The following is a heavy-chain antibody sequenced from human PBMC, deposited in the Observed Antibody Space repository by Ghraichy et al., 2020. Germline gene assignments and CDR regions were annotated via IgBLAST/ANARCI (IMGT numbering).Heavy chain of an antibody. V-gene: IGHV3-30*02. CDR1: GFTFSSYG. J-gene: IGHJ6*03. D-gene: IGHD6-13*01. Sequence: GGSLRLSCAASGFTFSSYGMHWVRQAPGKGLEWVAFIRYDGSNKYYADSVKGRFTICRDNSKNTLYLQMNSLRAEDTAVYYCAKDLGNYYYYYMDVWGKGTTVTVSS. CDR3: AKDLGNYYYYYMDV. CDR2: IRYDGSNK.